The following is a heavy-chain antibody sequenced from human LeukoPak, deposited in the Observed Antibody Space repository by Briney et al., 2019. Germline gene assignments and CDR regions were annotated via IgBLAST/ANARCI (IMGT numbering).Heavy chain of an antibody. CDR2: IYSGGST. D-gene: IGHD3-3*01. J-gene: IGHJ4*02. CDR3: ARAGGFFSPFGY. V-gene: IGHV3-53*01. Sequence: GGSLRLSCAASGFTVSSNYMSWVRQAPGKGLEWVSVIYSGGSTYYADSVKGRFTISRDNSKNTLYLRMNSLRAEDTAVYYCARAGGFFSPFGYWGQGTLVTVSS. CDR1: GFTVSSNY.